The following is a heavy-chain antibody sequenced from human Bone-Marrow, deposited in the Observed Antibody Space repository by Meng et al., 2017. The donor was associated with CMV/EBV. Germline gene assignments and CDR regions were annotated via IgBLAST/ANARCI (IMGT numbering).Heavy chain of an antibody. CDR2: INHRGSP. Sequence: SETLSLTCAVYGGSFSGYYWSWIRHPPVKGLEWIGEINHRGSPNYNPTLKTRVTISVDTSKNQFTLKLSSVTAADTAVYYFARNNLVLRFMEWLPRANYGMDVWGQGTTVTVSS. CDR3: ARNNLVLRFMEWLPRANYGMDV. V-gene: IGHV4-34*01. D-gene: IGHD3-3*01. CDR1: GGSFSGYY. J-gene: IGHJ6*02.